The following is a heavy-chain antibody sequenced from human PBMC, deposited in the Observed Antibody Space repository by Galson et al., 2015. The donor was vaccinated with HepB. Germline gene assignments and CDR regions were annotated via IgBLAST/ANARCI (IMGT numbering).Heavy chain of an antibody. V-gene: IGHV3-30*02. D-gene: IGHD3-22*01. Sequence: SLRLSCAASGFTFSSYGMHWVRQAPGKGLEWVAFIRYDGSNKYYADSVKGRFTISRDNSKNTLYLQMNSLRAEDTAVYYCAKARLTYYYDSSGYFDNAFDIWAKGQWSPSLQ. CDR3: AKARLTYYYDSSGYFDNAFDI. J-gene: IGHJ3*02. CDR1: GFTFSSYG. CDR2: IRYDGSNK.